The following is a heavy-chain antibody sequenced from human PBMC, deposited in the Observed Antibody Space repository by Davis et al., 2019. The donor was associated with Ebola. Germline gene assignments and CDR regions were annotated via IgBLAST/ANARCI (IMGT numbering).Heavy chain of an antibody. D-gene: IGHD4-17*01. J-gene: IGHJ4*02. CDR3: ARDYYGATVAGADY. CDR2: ISAYNGNT. Sequence: ASVKVSCKASGYTFTSYGISWVRQAPGQGLEWMGWISAYNGNTNYAQKLQGRVTMTTDTSTSTAYMELSSLRSEDTAVYYCARDYYGATVAGADYWGQGTLVTVSS. CDR1: GYTFTSYG. V-gene: IGHV1-18*01.